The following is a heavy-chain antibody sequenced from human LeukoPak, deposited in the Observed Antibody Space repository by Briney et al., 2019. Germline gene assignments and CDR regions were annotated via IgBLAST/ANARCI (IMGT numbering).Heavy chain of an antibody. CDR2: INAGNGNT. CDR3: ARGGTYSSGWYDY. CDR1: GYTFTSYA. J-gene: IGHJ4*02. D-gene: IGHD6-19*01. Sequence: AASVKVSCEASGYTFTSYAMHWVRQAPGQRLEWMGWINAGNGNTKYSQKFQGRVTITRDTSASTAYMELSSLRSEDTAVYYCARGGTYSSGWYDYWGQGTLVTVSS. V-gene: IGHV1-3*01.